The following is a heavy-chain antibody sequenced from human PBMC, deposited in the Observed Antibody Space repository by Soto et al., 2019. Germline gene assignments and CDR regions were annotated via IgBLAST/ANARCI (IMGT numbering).Heavy chain of an antibody. CDR3: AREEVAYYGSGSYNWFDP. CDR1: GGSINSGDYY. CDR2: IYYSGST. Sequence: TLSLTCTVSGGSINSGDYYWSWIRQHPGKGLEWIGYIYYSGSTYYNPSLKSRVTISVDTSKNQFSLKLSSVTAADTAVYYCAREEVAYYGSGSYNWFDPWGQGTLVTVSS. D-gene: IGHD3-10*01. J-gene: IGHJ5*02. V-gene: IGHV4-31*03.